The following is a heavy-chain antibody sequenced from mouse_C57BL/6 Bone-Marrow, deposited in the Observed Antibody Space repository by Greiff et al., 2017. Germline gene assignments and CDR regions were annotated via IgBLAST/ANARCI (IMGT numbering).Heavy chain of an antibody. J-gene: IGHJ1*03. CDR2: ISSGGSYT. CDR1: GFTFSSYG. CDR3: ARHRTTVVAHWYFDV. Sequence: EVKLVESGGDLVKPGGSLKLSCAASGFTFSSYGMSWVRQTPDKRLEWGATISSGGSYTYYPDSVKGRFTISRDNAKNTLYLQMSSLKSEDTAVYYCARHRTTVVAHWYFDVWGTGTTVTVSA. V-gene: IGHV5-6*01. D-gene: IGHD1-1*01.